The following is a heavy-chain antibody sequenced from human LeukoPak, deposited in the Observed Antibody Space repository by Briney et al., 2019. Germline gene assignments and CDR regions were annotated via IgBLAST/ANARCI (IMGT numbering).Heavy chain of an antibody. CDR2: ISYDGSNK. D-gene: IGHD3-9*01. CDR1: GFTFSSYG. V-gene: IGHV3-30*18. CDR3: AKSSRYFDWLLLDY. Sequence: PGGSLRLSCAASGFTFSSYGMHWVRQAPGKGLEWVAVISYDGSNKYYADSVKGRFTISRDNSKNTLYLQMNSLRAEDTAVYYCAKSSRYFDWLLLDYWGQGTLVTVSS. J-gene: IGHJ4*02.